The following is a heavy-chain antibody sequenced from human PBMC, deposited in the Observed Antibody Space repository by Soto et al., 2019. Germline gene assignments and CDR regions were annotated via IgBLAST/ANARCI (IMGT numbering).Heavy chain of an antibody. V-gene: IGHV3-48*01. CDR3: ARVTVDYGDYPSYYYYMDV. Sequence: EVQLVESGGGLVQPGGSLRLSCAASGFTFSSYSMKWVRQAPGKGLEWVSYISSSSSTIYYADSVKGRFTISRDNAKNSLYLQMNSLRAEDTAVYYCARVTVDYGDYPSYYYYMDVWGKGTTVTVSS. J-gene: IGHJ6*03. CDR2: ISSSSSTI. D-gene: IGHD4-17*01. CDR1: GFTFSSYS.